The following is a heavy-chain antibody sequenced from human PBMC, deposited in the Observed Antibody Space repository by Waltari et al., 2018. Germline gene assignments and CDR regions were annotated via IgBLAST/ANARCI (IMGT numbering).Heavy chain of an antibody. CDR1: GGTFSSYA. CDR2: FDPEDGET. V-gene: IGHV1-24*01. Sequence: QVQLVQSGAEVKKPGSSVKVSCKASGGTFSSYAISWVRQAPGQGLEWMGGFDPEDGETIYAQKFQGRVTMTEDTSTDTAYMELSSLRSEDTAVYYCATVRVGAYSEWELRGWGQGTLVTVSS. D-gene: IGHD1-26*01. J-gene: IGHJ4*02. CDR3: ATVRVGAYSEWELRG.